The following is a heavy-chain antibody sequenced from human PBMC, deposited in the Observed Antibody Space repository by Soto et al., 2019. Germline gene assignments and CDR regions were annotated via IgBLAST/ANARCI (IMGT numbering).Heavy chain of an antibody. D-gene: IGHD6-19*01. V-gene: IGHV3-49*04. J-gene: IGHJ6*02. Sequence: GSLRLSCTASGFTFGDYAMSWVRQAPGKGLEWVGFIRSKAYGGTTEYAASVKGRFTISRDDSKSIAYLQMNSLKTEDTAVYYCTRAPVAGPNYYGMDVWGQGT. CDR2: IRSKAYGGTT. CDR1: GFTFGDYA. CDR3: TRAPVAGPNYYGMDV.